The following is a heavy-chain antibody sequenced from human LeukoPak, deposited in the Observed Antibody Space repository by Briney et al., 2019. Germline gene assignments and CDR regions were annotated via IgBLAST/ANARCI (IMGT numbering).Heavy chain of an antibody. CDR2: INHSGST. V-gene: IGHV4-34*01. Sequence: SETLSLTCAVYGGSFSGYYWSWIRQPPGKGLEWIGEINHSGSTNYNPSLKSRVTISVDTSKNQFSLKLSSVTAADTAVYYCARGKWIRTQVYEYWGQGTLVTVSS. CDR3: ARGKWIRTQVYEY. J-gene: IGHJ4*02. CDR1: GGSFSGYY. D-gene: IGHD5-12*01.